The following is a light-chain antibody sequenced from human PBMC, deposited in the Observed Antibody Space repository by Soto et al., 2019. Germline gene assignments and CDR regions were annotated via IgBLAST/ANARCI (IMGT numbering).Light chain of an antibody. CDR3: QQYNKWPKT. Sequence: EIVLTQSPGTLSLSPVERATLSCMASQSVSNNYLAWYQQKPVQAPRLLIYGASKRAICLPARFSGSGSGTEFPLTITRLQYEDFAVYYCQQYNKWPKTFGQGTKVDIK. CDR1: QSVSNN. CDR2: GAS. V-gene: IGKV3-15*01. J-gene: IGKJ1*01.